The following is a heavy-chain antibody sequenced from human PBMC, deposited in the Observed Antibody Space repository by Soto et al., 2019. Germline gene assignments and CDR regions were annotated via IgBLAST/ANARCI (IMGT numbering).Heavy chain of an antibody. V-gene: IGHV3-11*06. J-gene: IGHJ4*02. CDR2: ISGSSSSHT. D-gene: IGHD3-10*01. Sequence: GGSLRLSCAASGFTFSDYYMSWIRQAPGKGLEWISYISGSSSSHTNYADSVKGRFTVSRDNAKNSLFLQMNSLRAEDTAVYYCARATGYTYYYTSGSYWFDYWGQGTLVTVSS. CDR1: GFTFSDYY. CDR3: ARATGYTYYYTSGSYWFDY.